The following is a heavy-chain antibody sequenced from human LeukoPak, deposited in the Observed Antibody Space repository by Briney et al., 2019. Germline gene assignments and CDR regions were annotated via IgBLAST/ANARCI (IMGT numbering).Heavy chain of an antibody. D-gene: IGHD4-11*01. CDR3: AKDELVTTGFYYYYYNGMDV. V-gene: IGHV3-21*01. J-gene: IGHJ6*02. CDR2: ISSSSSYI. CDR1: GFTFSSYS. Sequence: GGSLRLSCAASGFTFSSYSMNWVRQAPGKGLEWVSSISSSSSYIYYADSVKGRFTISRDNSKNTVYLQMNSLRAEDTAVYYCAKDELVTTGFYYYYYNGMDVWGQGTTVTVSS.